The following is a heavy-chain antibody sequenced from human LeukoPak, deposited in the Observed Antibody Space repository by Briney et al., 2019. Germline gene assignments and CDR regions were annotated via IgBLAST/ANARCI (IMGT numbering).Heavy chain of an antibody. Sequence: GGSLRLSCEASGFTFSSYVMTWVREAPGKGLEWVSAISGAGDNTFYIDSVKGRFTISRDNTKNSLYLQMNSLRAEDTAVYYCARFQGAHYWGQGTLVTVSS. V-gene: IGHV3-23*01. J-gene: IGHJ4*02. CDR1: GFTFSSYV. CDR2: ISGAGDNT. D-gene: IGHD4/OR15-4a*01. CDR3: ARFQGAHY.